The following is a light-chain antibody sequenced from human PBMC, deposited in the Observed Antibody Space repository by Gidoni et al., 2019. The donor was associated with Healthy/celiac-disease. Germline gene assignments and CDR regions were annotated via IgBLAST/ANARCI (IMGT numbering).Light chain of an antibody. V-gene: IGLV2-14*01. J-gene: IGLJ3*02. CDR1: SSDVGGYNY. CDR2: EVS. CDR3: SSYTSSSLWV. Sequence: QSALTQPASVSWSPGQSITISCTGTSSDVGGYNYVSWYQQHPGKAPKLMIYEVSNRPSGVSNRFSGSKSGNTASRTISGLQAEDEADYYCSSYTSSSLWVFGGGTKLTVL.